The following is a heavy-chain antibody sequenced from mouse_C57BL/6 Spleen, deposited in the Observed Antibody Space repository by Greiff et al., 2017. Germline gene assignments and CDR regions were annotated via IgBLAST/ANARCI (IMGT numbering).Heavy chain of an antibody. Sequence: ESGPGLVKPSQSLSLTCSVTGYSITSGYYWNWIRQFPGNKLEWMGYISYDGSNNYNPSLKNRISITRDTSKNQFFLKLNSVTTEDTATYYCARDGELTGAWFAYWGQGTLVTVSA. CDR3: ARDGELTGAWFAY. CDR1: GYSITSGYY. J-gene: IGHJ3*01. D-gene: IGHD4-1*01. V-gene: IGHV3-6*01. CDR2: ISYDGSN.